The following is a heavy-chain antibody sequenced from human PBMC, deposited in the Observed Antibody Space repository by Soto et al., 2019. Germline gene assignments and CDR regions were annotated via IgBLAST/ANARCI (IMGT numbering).Heavy chain of an antibody. CDR3: ARWSGFGDL. J-gene: IGHJ4*02. CDR2: MSISGEKT. CDR1: GFIFSDYS. Sequence: EVRLLVSGGGLVQPGGSLRLSCAASGFIFSDYSMAWVHQTPEKGLEWVSGMSISGEKTFYADSVNGRFTVSRDSSKNTVYLQMNSLRVEDTAVYYCARWSGFGDLWGQGTLVTVSS. D-gene: IGHD3-10*01. V-gene: IGHV3-23*01.